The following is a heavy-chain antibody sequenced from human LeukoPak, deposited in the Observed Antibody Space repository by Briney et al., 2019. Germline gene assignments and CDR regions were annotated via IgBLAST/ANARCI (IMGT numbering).Heavy chain of an antibody. CDR3: TRGSDTIFGVARDGFDS. D-gene: IGHD3-3*01. CDR2: IRGKPYGGTT. CDR1: GFTFDDYA. V-gene: IGHV3-49*03. J-gene: IGHJ4*02. Sequence: PGRSLRLSCAASGFTFDDYAMSWFRQAPGKGLEWVGFIRGKPYGGTTEYAASVQGRFTISRDDSESTTYLQLNSLKTEDTAVYYCTRGSDTIFGVARDGFDSWGQGTLVTVSS.